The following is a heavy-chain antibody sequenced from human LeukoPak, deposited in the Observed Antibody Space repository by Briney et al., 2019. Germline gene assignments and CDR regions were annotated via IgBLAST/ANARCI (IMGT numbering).Heavy chain of an antibody. D-gene: IGHD3-9*01. CDR1: GFTFNTFN. CDR3: ARGHYDVLAASYKWTPDY. V-gene: IGHV3-21*01. J-gene: IGHJ4*02. Sequence: GGSLRLYCAASGFTFNTFNMNWVRQAPGKGLEWVSSITSGGDYIYYADSVKGRFTTSRDNAKNSLSLQLNSLRVEDTAVYYCARGHYDVLAASYKWTPDYWGQGTLVTVSS. CDR2: ITSGGDYI.